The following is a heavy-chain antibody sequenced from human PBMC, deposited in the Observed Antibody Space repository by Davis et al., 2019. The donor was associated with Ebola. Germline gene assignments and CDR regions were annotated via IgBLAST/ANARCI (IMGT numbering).Heavy chain of an antibody. Sequence: MPSETLSLTCTVPGGSISSSSYYWGWIRQPPGKGLEWIGEINHSGSTNYNPSLKSRVTISVDTSKNQFSLKLSSVTAADTAVYYCARGRARSTMVQGVIIAGIWFDPWGQGTLVTVSS. CDR3: ARGRARSTMVQGVIIAGIWFDP. D-gene: IGHD3-10*01. V-gene: IGHV4-39*07. CDR2: INHSGST. CDR1: GGSISSSSYY. J-gene: IGHJ5*02.